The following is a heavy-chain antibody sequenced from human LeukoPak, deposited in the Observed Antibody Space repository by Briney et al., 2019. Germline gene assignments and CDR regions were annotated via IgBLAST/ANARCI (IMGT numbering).Heavy chain of an antibody. D-gene: IGHD6-13*01. CDR3: SRGEKYGSSWYGGWFDP. Sequence: HPGGSLRLSCAASGFTFDDYVIHWVRQAPGKGLEWVSRIRWNSGNIAYADSVKRRFTISRDKAKNSLYLQMNNLRADDTALYYCSRGEKYGSSWYGGWFDPWGQGTLVTVSS. J-gene: IGHJ5*02. CDR2: IRWNSGNI. V-gene: IGHV3-9*01. CDR1: GFTFDDYV.